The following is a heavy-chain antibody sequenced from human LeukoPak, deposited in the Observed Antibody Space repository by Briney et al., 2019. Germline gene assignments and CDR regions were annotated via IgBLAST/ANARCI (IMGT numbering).Heavy chain of an antibody. CDR1: GFTFSRYT. Sequence: GGSLRLSCSASGFTFSRYTIYWVRQAPGKGLEYVSAISSSGVSTYYADSVKGRFTISRDNSKNTLYLQMGSLRAEDTAMYYCVKDLIAAAGTFDYWGQGTLVTVFS. D-gene: IGHD6-13*01. V-gene: IGHV3-64D*06. CDR3: VKDLIAAAGTFDY. J-gene: IGHJ4*02. CDR2: ISSSGVST.